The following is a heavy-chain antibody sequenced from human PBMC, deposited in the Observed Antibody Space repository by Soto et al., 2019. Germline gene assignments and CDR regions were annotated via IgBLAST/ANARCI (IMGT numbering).Heavy chain of an antibody. J-gene: IGHJ6*02. Sequence: QVQLVQSGAEVKKPGASVKVSCKASGYTFTGYYMHWVRQAPGQGLEWMGWINPNSGGTNYAQKFQGWVTMTRDTSISTAYMELSRMRSDGTAVYYCARDRVLGDVVGYYGMDVWGQGTTVTVSS. CDR3: ARDRVLGDVVGYYGMDV. D-gene: IGHD5-12*01. CDR2: INPNSGGT. V-gene: IGHV1-2*04. CDR1: GYTFTGYY.